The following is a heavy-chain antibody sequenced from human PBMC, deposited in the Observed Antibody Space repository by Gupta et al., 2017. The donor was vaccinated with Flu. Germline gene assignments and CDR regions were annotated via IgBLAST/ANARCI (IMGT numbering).Heavy chain of an antibody. CDR2: LHPADSDT. CDR3: AKRLWVLDGSDTWFDP. Sequence: EVQLVQSGAEVTKPGESLKISCKGSGVICNNYWIGWVRQLPGKGLEWVAILHPADSDTGSSPSLKGRVTISADKSISTVYLQWSSLKASDTAMYYCAKRLWVLDGSDTWFDPWGQGTLVTVSS. V-gene: IGHV5-51*01. J-gene: IGHJ5*01. CDR1: GVICNNYW. D-gene: IGHD2-21*01.